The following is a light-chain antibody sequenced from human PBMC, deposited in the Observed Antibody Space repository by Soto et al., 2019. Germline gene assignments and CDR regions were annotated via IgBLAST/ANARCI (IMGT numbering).Light chain of an antibody. CDR3: QQRSNRLPIT. Sequence: EIVLTQSPGTLSLSPGERATLSCRASQSVSSYLAWYQQKPGQAPRLLIYDASSRAPGVPARFSGSGSGTDFTLTISSLEPEDFAVYYCQQRSNRLPITFGQGTRLEIK. V-gene: IGKV3-11*01. J-gene: IGKJ5*01. CDR1: QSVSSY. CDR2: DAS.